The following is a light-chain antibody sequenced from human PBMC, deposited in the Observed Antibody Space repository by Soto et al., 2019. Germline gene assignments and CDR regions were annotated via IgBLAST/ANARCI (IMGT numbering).Light chain of an antibody. V-gene: IGLV1-40*01. CDR2: GDN. CDR3: AAWDDNLSGFYV. Sequence: QSVLTQPPSVSGAPGQRVSISCTGSTSNIGAPYDVHWYQHLPGAAPKLLIYGDNNRPSGVPDRFSGSKSGTSASLAISGLQSEDEAEYYCAAWDDNLSGFYVSGTGTKVTVL. CDR1: TSNIGAPYD. J-gene: IGLJ1*01.